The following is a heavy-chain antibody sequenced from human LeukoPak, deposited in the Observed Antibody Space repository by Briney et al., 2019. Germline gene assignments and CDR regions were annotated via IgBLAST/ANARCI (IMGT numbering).Heavy chain of an antibody. J-gene: IGHJ4*02. Sequence: GGSLRLSCAASGFTFSSYWMSWVRQAPGKGLEWVANIKQDGSEKYYVDSVKGRFTISRDNAKNSLYLQMNSLRAEDTAVYYCARVEYYYDSSGYYYYFDYWGQGTLVTVSS. CDR3: ARVEYYYDSSGYYYYFDY. CDR2: IKQDGSEK. D-gene: IGHD3-22*01. CDR1: GFTFSSYW. V-gene: IGHV3-7*01.